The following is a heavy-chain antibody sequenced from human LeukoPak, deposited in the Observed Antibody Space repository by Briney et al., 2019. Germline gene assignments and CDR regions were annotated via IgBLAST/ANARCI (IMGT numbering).Heavy chain of an antibody. CDR3: AREPPAAITVYYYYYYMDV. CDR2: IYHSGST. J-gene: IGHJ6*03. V-gene: IGHV4-30-2*01. CDR1: GGSISSGGYY. D-gene: IGHD2-2*02. Sequence: PSETLSLTCTVSGGSISSGGYYWSWIRQPPGKGLEWIGYIYHSGSTYYNPSLKSRVTISVDRSKNQFSLKLSSVTAADTAVYYCAREPPAAITVYYYYYYMDVWGKGTTVTVSS.